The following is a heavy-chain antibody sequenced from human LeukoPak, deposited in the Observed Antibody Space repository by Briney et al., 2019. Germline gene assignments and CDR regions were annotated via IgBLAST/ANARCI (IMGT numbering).Heavy chain of an antibody. D-gene: IGHD3-3*01. J-gene: IGHJ3*02. Sequence: ASVKVSCKASGYTFTSYGISWVRQAPGQGLEWMGWISAHNGNTNYGQKLQGRVTMTTDTSTSTAYMELRSLRSDDTAVYYCARDRSHYDFWSGYYQGDAFDIWGQGTMVTVSS. CDR1: GYTFTSYG. CDR3: ARDRSHYDFWSGYYQGDAFDI. V-gene: IGHV1-18*01. CDR2: ISAHNGNT.